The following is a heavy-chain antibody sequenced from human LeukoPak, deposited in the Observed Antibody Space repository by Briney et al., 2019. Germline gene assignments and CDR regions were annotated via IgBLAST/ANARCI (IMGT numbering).Heavy chain of an antibody. CDR1: GGSISSYY. CDR3: ARGIITMVRGVIINYGMDV. D-gene: IGHD3-10*01. V-gene: IGHV4-59*01. CDR2: IYYSGST. J-gene: IGHJ6*02. Sequence: SETLSLTCTVSGGSISSYYWSWIRQPPGKGLEWIGYIYYSGSTNYNPSLKSRVTISVDTSKNQFSLKLSSVTAADTAVYYCARGIITMVRGVIINYGMDVWGQGTTVTVSS.